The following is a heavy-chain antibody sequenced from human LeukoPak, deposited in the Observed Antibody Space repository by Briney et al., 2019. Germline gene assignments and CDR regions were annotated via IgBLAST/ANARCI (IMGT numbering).Heavy chain of an antibody. CDR2: IYNSGST. V-gene: IGHV4-34*01. CDR3: ARRHGDSDAFDI. D-gene: IGHD4-17*01. J-gene: IGHJ3*02. CDR1: GGSFSGSN. Sequence: SETLPLTCAVYGGSFSGSNWSWIRRPPGKGLEWIGEIYNSGSTIYNPSLKSRVTISVDTSKNQFSLKLSSVTAADTAVYYCARRHGDSDAFDIWGQGTMVTVSS.